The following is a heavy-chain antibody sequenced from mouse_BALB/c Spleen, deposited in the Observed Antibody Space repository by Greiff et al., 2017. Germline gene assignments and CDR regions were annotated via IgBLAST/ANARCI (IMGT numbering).Heavy chain of an antibody. CDR2: ISYDGSN. J-gene: IGHJ4*01. Sequence: VQLKESGPGLVKPSQSLSLTCSVTGYSITSGYYWNWIRQFPGNKLEWMGYISYDGSNNYNPSLKNRISITRDTSKNQFFLKLNSVTTEDTATYFCAREITTATNFCSMEYGGKGPSVSVPS. D-gene: IGHD1-2*01. CDR3: AREITTATNFCSMEY. CDR1: GYSITSGYY. V-gene: IGHV3-6*02.